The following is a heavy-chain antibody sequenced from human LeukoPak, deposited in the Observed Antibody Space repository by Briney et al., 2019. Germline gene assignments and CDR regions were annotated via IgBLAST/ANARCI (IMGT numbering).Heavy chain of an antibody. D-gene: IGHD3-10*01. V-gene: IGHV4-59*01. CDR2: IYYSGST. CDR3: ARGDPAGLFDS. CDR1: GGSISSYY. J-gene: IGHJ4*02. Sequence: SETLSLTCTVSGGSISSYYWSWIRQPPGKGLEWIGYIYYSGSTNYNPSLKSRVTISVDTSKNQFSLKLSSVTAADTAVYFCARGDPAGLFDSWGQGHLVTVSS.